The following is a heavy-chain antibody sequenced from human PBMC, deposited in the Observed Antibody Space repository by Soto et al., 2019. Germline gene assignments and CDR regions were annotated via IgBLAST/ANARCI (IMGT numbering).Heavy chain of an antibody. D-gene: IGHD3-10*01. J-gene: IGHJ4*02. CDR3: ARGGGDY. CDR1: GSDFTFSAHD. V-gene: IGHV3-21*01. Sequence: GGALRLSFAASGSDFTFSAHDMGWVRQAPGKGLEWVSGISDYSSATYYGDSVKGRFTISRDNAKNSLYLQMNSLRAEDTAVYYCARGGGDYWGQGTLVTVSS. CDR2: ISDYSSAT.